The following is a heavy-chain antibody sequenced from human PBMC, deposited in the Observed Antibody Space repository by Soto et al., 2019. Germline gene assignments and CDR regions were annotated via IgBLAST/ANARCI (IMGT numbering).Heavy chain of an antibody. CDR2: IYYSGST. CDR3: ARPFNGFGEIMGNWFDP. J-gene: IGHJ5*02. V-gene: IGHV4-39*01. D-gene: IGHD3-10*01. CDR1: GGSISSSSYY. Sequence: SETLSLTCTVSGGSISSSSYYWGWIRQPPGKGLEWIGSIYYSGSTYYNPSLKSRVTISVDTSKNQFSLKLSSVTAADTAVYYCARPFNGFGEIMGNWFDPWGQGTLVTVSS.